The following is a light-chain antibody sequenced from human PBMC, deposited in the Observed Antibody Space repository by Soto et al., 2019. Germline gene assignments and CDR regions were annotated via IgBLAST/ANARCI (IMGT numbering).Light chain of an antibody. J-gene: IGKJ3*01. CDR2: GAS. V-gene: IGKV1-39*01. CDR3: QQSYTAPYT. CDR1: RSISNY. Sequence: DIQMTQSPSSLSASVGDAVSLTCRASRSISNYLNWYQQKPGRAPNLLISGASSLQRGVPSRFSGSGSGTTFTLTITSLQPVDFAIYFCQQSYTAPYTFGPGTKVEIK.